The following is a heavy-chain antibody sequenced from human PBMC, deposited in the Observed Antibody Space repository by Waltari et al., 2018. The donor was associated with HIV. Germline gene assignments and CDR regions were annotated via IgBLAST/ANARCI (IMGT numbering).Heavy chain of an antibody. V-gene: IGHV3-21*01. D-gene: IGHD6-13*01. Sequence: EVQLVESGGGLVKPGGSLRLSCAASGFTFSSDSMNWVRQTPGKGLEGVSSISSSSTYIYYADSVKGRFTISRDNAKNSLYLQMNSLRAEDTAVYYCAREPGIAAADFWGQGTLVTVSS. CDR3: AREPGIAAADF. CDR1: GFTFSSDS. CDR2: ISSSSTYI. J-gene: IGHJ4*02.